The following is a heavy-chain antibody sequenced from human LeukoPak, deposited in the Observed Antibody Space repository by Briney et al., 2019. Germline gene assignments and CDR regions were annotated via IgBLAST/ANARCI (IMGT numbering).Heavy chain of an antibody. Sequence: PSGTLSLTCAVSGGSISSSNWWSWVRQPPGKGLEWIGEINHSGSTNYNPSLKSRVTTSVDTSKNQFSLKLSSVTAADTAVYYCARGRSYGPFTLYYYYGMDVWGQGTTVTVSS. CDR3: ARGRSYGPFTLYYYYGMDV. V-gene: IGHV4-4*02. J-gene: IGHJ6*02. CDR1: GGSISSSNW. D-gene: IGHD5-18*01. CDR2: INHSGST.